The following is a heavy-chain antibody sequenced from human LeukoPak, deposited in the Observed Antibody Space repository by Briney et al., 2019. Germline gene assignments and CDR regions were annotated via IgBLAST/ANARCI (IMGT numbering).Heavy chain of an antibody. J-gene: IGHJ5*02. Sequence: GGSLRLSCAASGFTFSDYYMSWIRQAPGKGLEWVANIKQDGSEKYYVDSVKGRFTISRDNAKNSLYLQMNSLRAEDTAVYYCARERRDGYNPWGQGTLVTVSS. D-gene: IGHD5-24*01. CDR2: IKQDGSEK. CDR3: ARERRDGYNP. V-gene: IGHV3-7*01. CDR1: GFTFSDYY.